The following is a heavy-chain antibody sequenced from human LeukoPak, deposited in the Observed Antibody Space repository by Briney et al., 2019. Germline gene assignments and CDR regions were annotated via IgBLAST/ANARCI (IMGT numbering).Heavy chain of an antibody. CDR2: ISAYNGNT. V-gene: IGHV1-18*01. Sequence: ASVKVSCKASGYTFTSYGISWVRQAPGQGLEWMGWISAYNGNTNYAQKLQGRVTMTTDTSTSTAYMELSSLRSEDTAVYYCARERSGRWLQSDPFDPWGQGTLVTVSS. J-gene: IGHJ5*02. CDR1: GYTFTSYG. CDR3: ARERSGRWLQSDPFDP. D-gene: IGHD5-24*01.